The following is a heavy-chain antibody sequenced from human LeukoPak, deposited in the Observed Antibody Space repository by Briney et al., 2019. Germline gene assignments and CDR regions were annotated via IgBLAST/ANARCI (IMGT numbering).Heavy chain of an antibody. CDR2: ISHSGNT. Sequence: PSETLSLTCTVSGYSISSTYYGAWIRQPPGKGLEWIATISHSGNTYYTPSLESRLTTSLDTSKKHFSLRLSSVTAADTAVYYCARVNAPVATFDYWGLGTLVAVSS. J-gene: IGHJ4*02. V-gene: IGHV4-38-2*02. CDR1: GYSISSTYY. CDR3: ARVNAPVATFDY. D-gene: IGHD1-1*01.